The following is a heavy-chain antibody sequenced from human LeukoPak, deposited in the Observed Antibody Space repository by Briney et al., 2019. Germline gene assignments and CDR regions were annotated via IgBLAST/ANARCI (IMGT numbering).Heavy chain of an antibody. CDR1: GDSISGGTFY. V-gene: IGHV4-30-2*01. J-gene: IGHJ4*02. D-gene: IGHD6-6*01. CDR2: IYHTGST. Sequence: SQTLSLTCTVAGDSISGGTFYSSWIRQTPGKGLEWIGSIYHTGSTLSNPSLKSRVTMSLDKSKNQFSLKLASVNVADTAFYFCARGPSFALYYFNSWGQGTLVTVSS. CDR3: ARGPSFALYYFNS.